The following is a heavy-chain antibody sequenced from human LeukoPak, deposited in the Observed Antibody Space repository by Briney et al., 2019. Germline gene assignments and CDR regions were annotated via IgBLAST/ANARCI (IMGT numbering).Heavy chain of an antibody. V-gene: IGHV3-74*01. Sequence: GGSLRLSCAASGFSFTRYWMHWVRQAPGKGRVWASCINLDGSGTTYADSVKGRFTIGIDNSKNTLYLQMNSLRDEDTDVYYCAKGACIPIFGVISHPCNFNYWGQGPLVSVSS. J-gene: IGHJ4*02. CDR1: GFSFTRYW. CDR3: AKGACIPIFGVISHPCNFNY. CDR2: INLDGSGT. D-gene: IGHD3-3*01.